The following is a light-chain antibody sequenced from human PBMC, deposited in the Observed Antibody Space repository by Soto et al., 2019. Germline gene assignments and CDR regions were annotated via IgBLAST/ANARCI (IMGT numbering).Light chain of an antibody. CDR3: QSYDNSLSGSYV. CDR2: GNS. Sequence: QPVLTQPPSVSGAPGQRVTFSCTGSSSNIGAGYDVHWYQQLPGTAPKLLIYGNSNRPSGVPDRFSGSKSGTSASLAITGLQAEDEADYYCQSYDNSLSGSYVFGTGTKLTVL. CDR1: SSNIGAGYD. V-gene: IGLV1-40*01. J-gene: IGLJ1*01.